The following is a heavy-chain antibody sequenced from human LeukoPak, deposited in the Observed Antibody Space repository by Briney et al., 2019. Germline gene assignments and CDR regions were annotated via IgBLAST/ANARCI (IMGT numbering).Heavy chain of an antibody. Sequence: PGGSLRLSCAAWGYTLSDQCMQGVRRAPGKGLVGVSRMNGEGSNKTYGDSVRGRFPISRDNDKNTVYLQVNSLRAEDTAVYYCATTRTDFHFDCWGQGTLVTVSS. D-gene: IGHD1-1*01. J-gene: IGHJ4*02. CDR2: MNGEGSNK. V-gene: IGHV3-74*03. CDR1: GYTLSDQC. CDR3: ATTRTDFHFDC.